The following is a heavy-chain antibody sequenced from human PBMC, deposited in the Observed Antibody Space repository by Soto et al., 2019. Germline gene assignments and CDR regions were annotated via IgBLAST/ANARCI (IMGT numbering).Heavy chain of an antibody. Sequence: QVQLQESGPGLVKPSQTLSLTCTVSGGSISSGGYYWSWIRQHPGKGLEWIGYIYYSGSTYYNPSLKSRVTISVDTSKNQFSLKLSSVTAADTAVYYCARDPGSSSWSGYYYGMDVWGQGTTVTVSS. CDR2: IYYSGST. V-gene: IGHV4-31*03. D-gene: IGHD6-13*01. CDR3: ARDPGSSSWSGYYYGMDV. J-gene: IGHJ6*02. CDR1: GGSISSGGYY.